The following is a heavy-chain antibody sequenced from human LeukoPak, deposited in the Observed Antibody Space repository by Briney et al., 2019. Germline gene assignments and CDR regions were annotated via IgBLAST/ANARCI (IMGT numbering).Heavy chain of an antibody. CDR1: GGSISTYY. J-gene: IGHJ4*02. D-gene: IGHD6-6*01. CDR2: IHASGPT. V-gene: IGHV4-4*09. Sequence: SETLSLTCTVSGGSISTYYWSWIRRPPGKGLEWIAYIHASGPTNYNPSLESRITISVDTSKNQFSLKLSSVTVADTAVYYCARHDAGIAARPFDNWGQGTLVTVSS. CDR3: ARHDAGIAARPFDN.